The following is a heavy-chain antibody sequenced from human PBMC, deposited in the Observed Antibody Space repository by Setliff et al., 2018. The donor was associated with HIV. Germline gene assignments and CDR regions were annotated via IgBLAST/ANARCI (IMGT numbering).Heavy chain of an antibody. CDR1: GDSFSTPTNH. J-gene: IGHJ4*02. D-gene: IGHD6-6*01. Sequence: PSETLSLTCTVSGDSFSTPTNHWGWIRQPPGKGLEWIASIYHNGNTYYNPSLKSRVTMSVDTSKSQFSLRLESMTAADTAMYYCARGGYIAARFYYFDYWGQGLLVTVSS. CDR3: ARGGYIAARFYYFDY. V-gene: IGHV4-39*07. CDR2: IYHNGNT.